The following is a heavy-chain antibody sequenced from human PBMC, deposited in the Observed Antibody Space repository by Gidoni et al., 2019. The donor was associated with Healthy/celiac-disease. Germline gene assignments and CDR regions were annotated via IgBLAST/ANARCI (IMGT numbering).Heavy chain of an antibody. CDR2: INSYGRST. J-gene: IGHJ5*02. Sequence: EVQLVESGGGLVQPGGSLRLACAASGFTFSTYWMHGVRQAPGKGLVWVSRINSYGRSTSYADSVKGRFTISRDNAKNTLYLQMNSLRAEDTAVYYCARGVSGSSLNWFDPWGQGTLVTVSS. D-gene: IGHD6-13*01. V-gene: IGHV3-74*01. CDR1: GFTFSTYW. CDR3: ARGVSGSSLNWFDP.